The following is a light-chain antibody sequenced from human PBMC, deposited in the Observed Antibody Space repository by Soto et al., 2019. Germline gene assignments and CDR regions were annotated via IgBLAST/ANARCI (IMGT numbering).Light chain of an antibody. CDR3: QQRYSILT. V-gene: IGKV1-39*01. J-gene: IGKJ3*01. CDR2: AAS. CDR1: QSISSY. Sequence: DIQMTQSPSSLSASVGDRVTITCPASQSISSYLNWYQQNPGKAPKLLIYAASSLQSGVPSRFSGSGSETDFPITSSSLPPEAFATYYCQQRYSILTVGPGAKVYIK.